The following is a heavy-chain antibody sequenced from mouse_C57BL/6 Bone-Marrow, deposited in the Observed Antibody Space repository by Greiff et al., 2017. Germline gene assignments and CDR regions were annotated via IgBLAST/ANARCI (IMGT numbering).Heavy chain of an antibody. CDR1: GYTFTEYT. CDR3: ARHEMGYYGSSAWFAY. J-gene: IGHJ3*01. CDR2: FYPGSGSI. V-gene: IGHV1-62-2*01. Sequence: VQLQQSGAELVKPGASVKLSCKASGYTFTEYTIHWVKQRSGQGLEWIGWFYPGSGSIKYNEKFKDKATLTADTSSSTAYMELSSLTSEDSAVYFCARHEMGYYGSSAWFAYWGQGTLVTVSA. D-gene: IGHD1-1*01.